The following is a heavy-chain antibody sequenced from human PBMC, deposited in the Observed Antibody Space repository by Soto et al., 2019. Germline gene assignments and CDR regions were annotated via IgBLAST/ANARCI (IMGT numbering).Heavy chain of an antibody. CDR2: IIPIFGTA. J-gene: IGHJ6*02. V-gene: IGHV1-69*13. Sequence: SVKVSCKASGGTFSSYAISWVRQAPGQGLEWMGGIIPIFGTANYAQKFQGRDTSTADESTSTAYMELSSLRSEDTAVYYCARAPEVAAFFYYGMDVWGQGTTVTVSS. CDR1: GGTFSSYA. CDR3: ARAPEVAAFFYYGMDV. D-gene: IGHD6-19*01.